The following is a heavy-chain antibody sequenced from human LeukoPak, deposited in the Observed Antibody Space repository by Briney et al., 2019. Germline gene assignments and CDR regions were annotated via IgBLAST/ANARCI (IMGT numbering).Heavy chain of an antibody. Sequence: GGSLRLSCAASGFTFSNYVMHCVRQAPGKGLEWVSLISGSGGSTYYADSVKGRFTISRDNSKNTVYLQMNSLRAEDTAFYYCAKGSGYSNGDAIDYWGQGTLVTVSS. J-gene: IGHJ4*02. V-gene: IGHV3-23*01. D-gene: IGHD5-18*01. CDR1: GFTFSNYV. CDR2: ISGSGGST. CDR3: AKGSGYSNGDAIDY.